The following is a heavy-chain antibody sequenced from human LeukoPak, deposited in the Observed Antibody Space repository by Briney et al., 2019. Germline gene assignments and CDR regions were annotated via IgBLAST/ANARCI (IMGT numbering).Heavy chain of an antibody. Sequence: PGRSLRLSCAASGFTFSSYGMHWVRQAPGKGLEWVAVIWYDGSNKYYADSVKGRFTISRDNSKNTLYLQMNSLRAEDTAVYYCAKEGTDSSGYYFDYWGQGTLVTVSS. D-gene: IGHD3-22*01. CDR1: GFTFSSYG. J-gene: IGHJ4*02. CDR2: IWYDGSNK. V-gene: IGHV3-33*06. CDR3: AKEGTDSSGYYFDY.